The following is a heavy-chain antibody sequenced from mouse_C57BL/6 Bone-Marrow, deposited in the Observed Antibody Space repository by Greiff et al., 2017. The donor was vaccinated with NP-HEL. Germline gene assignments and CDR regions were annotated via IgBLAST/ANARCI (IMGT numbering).Heavy chain of an antibody. Sequence: QVQLKQSGAELARPGASVKLSCKASGYTFTSYGISWVKQRTGQGLEWIGEIYPRSGNTYYNEKFKGKATLTADKSSSTAYMELRSLTSEDSAVYFCARGGTRFAYWGQGTLVTVSA. V-gene: IGHV1-81*01. D-gene: IGHD3-3*01. CDR1: GYTFTSYG. CDR3: ARGGTRFAY. CDR2: IYPRSGNT. J-gene: IGHJ3*01.